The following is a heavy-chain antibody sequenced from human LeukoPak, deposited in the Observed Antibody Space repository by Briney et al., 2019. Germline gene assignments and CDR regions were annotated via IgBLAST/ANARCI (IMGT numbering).Heavy chain of an antibody. CDR2: ICSSGST. V-gene: IGHV4-4*07. CDR1: GGSISSYC. CDR3: ARDRGSDGSDQLDP. D-gene: IGHD3-10*01. Sequence: PSETLSLTCTVSGGSISSYCWIWIRQPAGKGLEWIGRICSSGSTIYNPSLTSRVTMSLDMSNNQFSLKLSSVPGADTAVYYCARDRGSDGSDQLDPWGQGTLVTVSS. J-gene: IGHJ5*02.